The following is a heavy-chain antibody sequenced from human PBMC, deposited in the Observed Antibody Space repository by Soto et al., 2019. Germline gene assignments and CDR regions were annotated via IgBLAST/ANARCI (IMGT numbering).Heavy chain of an antibody. Sequence: SVKRYCKAAGGTLSSYRINCVRQAPGQGLEWVGGIVPIYRTADYAQKFQGRITITADESARTAYMELRSLRSQDTAVYYCVRDSGAKLSSSWGQPTLVTVYS. CDR1: GGTLSSYR. V-gene: IGHV1-69*13. J-gene: IGHJ4*02. D-gene: IGHD6-13*01. CDR3: VRDSGAKLSSS. CDR2: IVPIYRTA.